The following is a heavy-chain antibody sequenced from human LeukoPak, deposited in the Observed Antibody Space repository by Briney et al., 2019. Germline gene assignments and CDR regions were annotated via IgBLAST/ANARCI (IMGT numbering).Heavy chain of an antibody. V-gene: IGHV4-59*01. CDR2: IYYSGST. CDR1: GGSISGYY. J-gene: IGHJ2*01. D-gene: IGHD4-23*01. CDR3: AGSVVTLYWYFDL. Sequence: SETLSLTCTVSGGSISGYYYNWIRQPPGKGLEWIGYIYYSGSTNYNPSLKSRVTISLGTSKNQFSLKLSSVTTADTAVYYCAGSVVTLYWYFDLWGRGTLVTVSS.